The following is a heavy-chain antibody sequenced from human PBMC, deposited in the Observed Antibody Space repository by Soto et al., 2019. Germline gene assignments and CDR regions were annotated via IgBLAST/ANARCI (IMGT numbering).Heavy chain of an antibody. V-gene: IGHV3-48*02. Sequence: EVQLVDSGGGMVQPGGSLRVSCAASGFTLSSYSMHWVRQAPGKGLEWVSYISGSGGTIYYADSVKGRFTTSRDNAKNSLPVQTNSLRDEDTAVYFCARETGLRSSGWSYYFDFWGQGTRVTVSS. CDR1: GFTLSSYS. CDR2: ISGSGGTI. CDR3: ARETGLRSSGWSYYFDF. D-gene: IGHD6-19*01. J-gene: IGHJ4*02.